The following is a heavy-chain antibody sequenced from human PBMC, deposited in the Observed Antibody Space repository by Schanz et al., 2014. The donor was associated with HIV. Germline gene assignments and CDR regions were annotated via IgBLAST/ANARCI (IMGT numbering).Heavy chain of an antibody. V-gene: IGHV3-23*04. CDR3: AKTSYGWYFDY. CDR1: GFTFSTYA. J-gene: IGHJ4*02. D-gene: IGHD6-19*01. CDR2: MRGSDDST. Sequence: VQLVESGGGSVQPGGSLRLSCAASGFTFSTYAMSWVRQAPGKGLEWVSGMRGSDDSTFYADSVKGRFTISRDNSKNTLYFQMNSLRAEDTAIYYCAKTSYGWYFDYWGQGTLVTVSS.